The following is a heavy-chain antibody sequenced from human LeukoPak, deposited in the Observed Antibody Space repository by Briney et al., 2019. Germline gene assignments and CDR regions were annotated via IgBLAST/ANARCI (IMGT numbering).Heavy chain of an antibody. V-gene: IGHV3-23*01. D-gene: IGHD2-2*01. Sequence: GGSLRLSCAASGFTFRSYAMSWVRQAPGKGLEWVSGISDSGSTTYYADSVKGRFTISRDNSKNTLYLQMNSLRAEDTAVYYCAHGSMYQLDYWGQGTLVTVSS. CDR2: ISDSGSTT. CDR3: AHGSMYQLDY. J-gene: IGHJ4*02. CDR1: GFTFRSYA.